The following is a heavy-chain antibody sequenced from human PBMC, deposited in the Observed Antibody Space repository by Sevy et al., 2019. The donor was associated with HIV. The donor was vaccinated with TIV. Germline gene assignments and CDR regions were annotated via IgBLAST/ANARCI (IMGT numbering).Heavy chain of an antibody. V-gene: IGHV3-23*01. D-gene: IGHD3-10*01. CDR1: GFTFSSYA. CDR3: AKDSRSGLDYYYGSGSPSSAYYYYGMDV. Sequence: GRSLRLSCAASGFTFSSYAMSWVRQAPGKGLEWVSAISGSGGSTYYADSVKGRFTISRDNSKNTLYLQMNSLRAEDTAVYYCAKDSRSGLDYYYGSGSPSSAYYYYGMDVWGQGTTVTVSS. J-gene: IGHJ6*02. CDR2: ISGSGGST.